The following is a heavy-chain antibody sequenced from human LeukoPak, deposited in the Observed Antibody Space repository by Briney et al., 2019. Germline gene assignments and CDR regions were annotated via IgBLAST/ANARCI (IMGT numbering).Heavy chain of an antibody. CDR3: ARASGRGGNSMDV. J-gene: IGHJ6*03. Sequence: ASVRVSCKASGGTFSSYVINLVRQARGQGLEWMGWVNPNSGNTGYAQKFQGRVTITRNTSISTAYMELSSLRSEDTAVYYCARASGRGGNSMDVWGKGTTVTVSS. CDR1: GGTFSSYV. V-gene: IGHV1-8*03. CDR2: VNPNSGNT. D-gene: IGHD2-15*01.